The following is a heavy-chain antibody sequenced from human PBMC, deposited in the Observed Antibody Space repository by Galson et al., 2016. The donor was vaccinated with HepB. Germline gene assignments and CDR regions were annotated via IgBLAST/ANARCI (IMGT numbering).Heavy chain of an antibody. V-gene: IGHV3-30*03. Sequence: SLRLSCAASGFSISIYSMNWVRQAPGKGLEWVAMISYDGGHKYSSDSVRGRFTISRDNSQNTLYLHMSSLRVEDTAIYYCARDQHYFWGMDVWGQGTRVTVSS. J-gene: IGHJ6*02. CDR2: ISYDGGHK. CDR1: GFSISIYS. CDR3: ARDQHYFWGMDV.